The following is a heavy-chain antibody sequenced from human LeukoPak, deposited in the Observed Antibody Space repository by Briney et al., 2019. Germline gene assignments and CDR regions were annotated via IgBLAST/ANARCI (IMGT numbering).Heavy chain of an antibody. Sequence: QPGGSLRLSCAVSGFTFSSYWMHWVRLAPGKGLVWVSRIDRDGSRINYADSVKGRFTISRDNGKNTLFLQMNSLRAEDAAVYYCVRGNDYGGPHYWGQGTLVTVSS. CDR3: VRGNDYGGPHY. CDR1: GFTFSSYW. D-gene: IGHD4-23*01. V-gene: IGHV3-74*01. CDR2: IDRDGSRI. J-gene: IGHJ4*02.